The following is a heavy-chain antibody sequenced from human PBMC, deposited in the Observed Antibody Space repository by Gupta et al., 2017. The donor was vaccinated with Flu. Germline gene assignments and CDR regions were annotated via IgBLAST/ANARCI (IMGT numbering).Heavy chain of an antibody. J-gene: IGHJ4*02. CDR3: ARGRIQEYNDYIWGSYRYAAFDY. V-gene: IGHV3-33*01. D-gene: IGHD3-16*02. Sequence: QVQLVESGGGVVQPGRSLRLSCAASGFTFSSYGMHWVRQAPGKGLEWVAVIWYDGSNKYYADSVKGRFTISRDNSKNTLYLQMNSLRAEDTAVYYCARGRIQEYNDYIWGSYRYAAFDYWGQGTLVTVSS. CDR2: IWYDGSNK. CDR1: GFTFSSYG.